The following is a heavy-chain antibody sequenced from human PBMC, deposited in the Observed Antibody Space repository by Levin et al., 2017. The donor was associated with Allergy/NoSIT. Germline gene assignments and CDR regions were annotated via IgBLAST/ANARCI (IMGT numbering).Heavy chain of an antibody. J-gene: IGHJ4*02. CDR3: ASRIDGESSGYFGD. D-gene: IGHD3-22*01. Sequence: SETLSLTCTVSGGSISSYYWSWIRQPPGKGLEWIGYIYYSGSTNYNPSLKSRVTISVDTSKNQFSLKLSSVTAADTAVYYCASRIDGESSGYFGDWGQGTLVTVSS. V-gene: IGHV4-59*08. CDR1: GGSISSYY. CDR2: IYYSGST.